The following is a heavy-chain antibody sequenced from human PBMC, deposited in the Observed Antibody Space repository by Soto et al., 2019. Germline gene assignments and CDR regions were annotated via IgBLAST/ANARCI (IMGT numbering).Heavy chain of an antibody. D-gene: IGHD2-15*01. CDR2: IWYDGSNK. J-gene: IGHJ4*02. CDR3: AREACSGGSCSYYFDY. CDR1: GFTFSSYG. V-gene: IGHV3-33*01. Sequence: QVQLVESGGGVVQPGRSLRLSCAASGFTFSSYGMHWVRQAPGKGLEWVAVIWYDGSNKYYADSVKGRFTISRDNSKNTLYLQMSSLRAEDTAVYYCAREACSGGSCSYYFDYWGQGTLVTVSS.